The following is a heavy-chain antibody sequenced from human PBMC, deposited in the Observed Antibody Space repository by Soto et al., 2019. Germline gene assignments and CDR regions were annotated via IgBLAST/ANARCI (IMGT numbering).Heavy chain of an antibody. J-gene: IGHJ6*02. D-gene: IGHD2-2*02. CDR1: GGIFTSYA. Sequence: QVQLVQSGAEVKKPGSSVKVSCKTSGGIFTSYAISWVRQAPGQGLEWVGGIIPVLGTANYARNFQGRVTITADKSTSTSYMELSSLRSEDTAVYYCAREEIVPAAIRVSFYYGMDVWGQGTTVTVSS. CDR2: IIPVLGTA. V-gene: IGHV1-69*06. CDR3: AREEIVPAAIRVSFYYGMDV.